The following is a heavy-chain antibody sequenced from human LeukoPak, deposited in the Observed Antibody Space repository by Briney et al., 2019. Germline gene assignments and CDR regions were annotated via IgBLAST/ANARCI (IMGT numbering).Heavy chain of an antibody. CDR2: IKQDGSEK. D-gene: IGHD3-10*01. J-gene: IGHJ4*02. V-gene: IGHV3-7*01. CDR1: GFTFSSYW. Sequence: GGSLRLSCAASGFTFSSYWMSWVRQAPGKGLEWVANIKQDGSEKYYVDSVKGRFTISRDNAKNSLYLHMNSLRAEDTAVYYCARVYYYGSGSFDYWGQGTLVTVSS. CDR3: ARVYYYGSGSFDY.